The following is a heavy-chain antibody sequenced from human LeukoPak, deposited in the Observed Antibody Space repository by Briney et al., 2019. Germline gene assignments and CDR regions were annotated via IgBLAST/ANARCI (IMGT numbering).Heavy chain of an antibody. J-gene: IGHJ4*02. D-gene: IGHD3-22*01. Sequence: GASVKVSCKASGYTFTSYAMHWVRQAPGQRLEWMGWINAGNGNTKYSQKFQGRVTITRDTSASTAYMELSSLRSEDTAVYYCARVGHYWYDSSGYYPLDYWGQETLVTVSS. CDR3: ARVGHYWYDSSGYYPLDY. V-gene: IGHV1-3*01. CDR2: INAGNGNT. CDR1: GYTFTSYA.